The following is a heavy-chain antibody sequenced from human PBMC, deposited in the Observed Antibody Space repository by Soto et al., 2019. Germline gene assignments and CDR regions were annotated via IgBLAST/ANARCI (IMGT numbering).Heavy chain of an antibody. CDR1: GFTFSSYG. V-gene: IGHV3-30*18. CDR2: ISYDGSNK. CDR3: AKDRRGYSYGSDWFDP. Sequence: VQLVESGGGLVQPGGSLRLSCAASGFTFSSYGMHWVRQAPGKGLEWVAVISYDGSNKYYADSVKGRFTISRDNSKNTLYLQMNSLRAEDTAVYYCAKDRRGYSYGSDWFDPWGQGTLVTVSS. J-gene: IGHJ5*02. D-gene: IGHD5-18*01.